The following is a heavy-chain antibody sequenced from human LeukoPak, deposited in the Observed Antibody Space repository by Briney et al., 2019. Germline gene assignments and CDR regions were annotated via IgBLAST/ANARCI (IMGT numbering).Heavy chain of an antibody. CDR3: AKSAAGSSGSLLHY. CDR2: INNSDGST. J-gene: IGHJ4*02. CDR1: GFTFTSYA. V-gene: IGHV3-23*01. Sequence: GGPLRLSCAASGFTFTSYAMSWVRQAPEKGLEWVSGINNSDGSTYYADSVKGRFTISSDSSKNTLYLQMDSLRVEDTAVYYCAKSAAGSSGSLLHYWGQGTLVTVSS. D-gene: IGHD3-10*01.